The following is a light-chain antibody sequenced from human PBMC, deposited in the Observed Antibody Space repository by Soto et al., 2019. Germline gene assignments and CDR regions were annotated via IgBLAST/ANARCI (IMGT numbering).Light chain of an antibody. V-gene: IGLV1-47*01. CDR1: SSNIGRHY. CDR2: RND. CDR3: AAWDDRLSGVV. J-gene: IGLJ2*01. Sequence: QSVLTQPPSASGTPGQRVTMSCSGSSSNIGRHYVYWYQQFPGTAPKLLIYRNDKRPSGVPDRFSASKSGTAVSLAISGLRAEEEADYDGAAWDDRLSGVVFGGGTKLTVL.